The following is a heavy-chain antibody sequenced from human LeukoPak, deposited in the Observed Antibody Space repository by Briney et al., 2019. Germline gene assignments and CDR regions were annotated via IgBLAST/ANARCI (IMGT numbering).Heavy chain of an antibody. J-gene: IGHJ4*02. CDR3: ARVYYDSSGYYLDY. D-gene: IGHD3-22*01. V-gene: IGHV3-53*04. CDR2: IYSGGST. CDR1: GFTVSSNY. Sequence: GGSLRLSCAASGFTVSSNYMSWVRQAPGKGLEWVSVIYSGGSTYYADSVKGRFTISRHVSKNTLYLQMNSLRAEDTAVYYCARVYYDSSGYYLDYWGQGTLVTVSS.